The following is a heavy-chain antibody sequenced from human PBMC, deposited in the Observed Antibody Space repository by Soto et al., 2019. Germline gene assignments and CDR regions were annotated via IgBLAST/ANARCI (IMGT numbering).Heavy chain of an antibody. D-gene: IGHD3-22*01. Sequence: QVQLQESGSGLVKPSQTLSLTCTVSGDSISSGGYSWSWIRQPPRQVLEWIGYIYHTGSTSYAPSLNSRVTMSVDKSKNQFSMSLNSVTAADTAIYYCARANYGHSGYYFDSWGQGALFTVSS. CDR2: IYHTGST. V-gene: IGHV4-30-2*01. J-gene: IGHJ4*02. CDR3: ARANYGHSGYYFDS. CDR1: GDSISSGGYS.